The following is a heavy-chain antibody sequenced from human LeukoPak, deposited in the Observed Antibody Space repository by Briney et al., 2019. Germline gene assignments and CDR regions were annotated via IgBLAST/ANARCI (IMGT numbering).Heavy chain of an antibody. CDR2: IYSDGST. D-gene: IGHD2-2*01. J-gene: IGHJ4*02. Sequence: PGGSLRLSCAASGFTLSTNYMSWVRQAPGKGLEWVSDIYSDGSTYYADSVKGRFTISRDNSKNTIDLHMSSLRADDTAVYFCARDYCTTTSCPNFFDYWGQGTLVTVSS. CDR1: GFTLSTNY. V-gene: IGHV3-66*02. CDR3: ARDYCTTTSCPNFFDY.